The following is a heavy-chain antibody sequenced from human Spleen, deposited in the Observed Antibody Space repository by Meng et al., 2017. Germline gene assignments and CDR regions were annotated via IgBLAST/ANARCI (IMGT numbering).Heavy chain of an antibody. CDR1: GFTFSSYG. CDR2: IWSDGSKT. V-gene: IGHV3-33*01. CDR3: ARDLTRGNDAAGY. Sequence: GGSLRLSCAASGFTFSSYGMHWVRQAPGKGLEWVAVIWSDGSKTYYGDSVKGRFTISRDNSKNTLNLQMNSLRAEDTAVYYCARDLTRGNDAAGYWGQGTRVTVSS. D-gene: IGHD1-1*01. J-gene: IGHJ4*02.